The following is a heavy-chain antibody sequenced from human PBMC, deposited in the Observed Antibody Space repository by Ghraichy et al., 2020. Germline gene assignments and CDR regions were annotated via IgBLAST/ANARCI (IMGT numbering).Heavy chain of an antibody. CDR1: GGTFSSYA. Sequence: SVKVSCKASGGTFSSYAISWVRQAPGQGLEWMGRIIPILGIANYAQKFQGRVTITADKSTSTAYMELSSLRSEDTAVYYCARVFSDSDSSAPLEYYYYGMDVWGQGTTVTVSS. D-gene: IGHD3-22*01. J-gene: IGHJ6*02. V-gene: IGHV1-69*04. CDR2: IIPILGIA. CDR3: ARVFSDSDSSAPLEYYYYGMDV.